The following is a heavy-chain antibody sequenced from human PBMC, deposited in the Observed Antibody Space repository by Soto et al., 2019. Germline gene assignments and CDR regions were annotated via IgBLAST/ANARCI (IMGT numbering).Heavy chain of an antibody. CDR2: ISSAGST. J-gene: IGHJ4*02. CDR1: GLTVSSSY. V-gene: IGHV3-53*01. Sequence: PRGSLILSSAASGLTVSSSYMSWVRQAPGKGLQWVSVISSAGSTYYANSVQGRFTISRDISTNMVYLQMSSLTDEDTAVYYCASAREPEYSSAIFLDIWGQGALVTVS. CDR3: ASAREPEYSSAIFLDI. D-gene: IGHD5-18*01.